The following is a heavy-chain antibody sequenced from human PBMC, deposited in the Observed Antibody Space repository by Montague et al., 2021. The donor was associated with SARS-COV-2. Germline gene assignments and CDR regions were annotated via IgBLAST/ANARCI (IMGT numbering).Heavy chain of an antibody. Sequence: SETLSLTCAVSGGSVSSGSYYWSWIRQPPGKGLEWIGYIYYSGSTNYNPSLKSRVTISVDTSKNQFSLKVNSVTAADTAVYYCARHYSATLPAVYWGQGTLVTVSS. CDR1: GGSVSSGSYY. J-gene: IGHJ4*02. CDR2: IYYSGST. V-gene: IGHV4-61*01. D-gene: IGHD2-15*01. CDR3: ARHYSATLPAVY.